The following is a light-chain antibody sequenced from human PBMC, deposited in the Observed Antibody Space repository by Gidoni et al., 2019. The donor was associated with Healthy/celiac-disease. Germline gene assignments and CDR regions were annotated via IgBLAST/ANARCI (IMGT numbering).Light chain of an antibody. CDR3: QQVDSYPT. V-gene: IGKV1-9*01. J-gene: IGKJ5*01. Sequence: DIHLTQSPSFLSASLGDRVTITCRASQGISTFLAWYQQKPGRAPKLLISASSTLQSGVPSRFSGSGSGREFALTISSLQPEDFATYYCQQVDSYPTFXQXTRLEIK. CDR2: ASS. CDR1: QGISTF.